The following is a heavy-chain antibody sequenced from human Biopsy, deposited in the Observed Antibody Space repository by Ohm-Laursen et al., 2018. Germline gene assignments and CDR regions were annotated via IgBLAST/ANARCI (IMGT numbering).Heavy chain of an antibody. Sequence: GTLSLTCTVSGDSVSSGSFYWTWIRQPPGQGLEYIGYIYDRGSTANYNPLESRVTMSVDMPKNQFSLKLSSVTAADTAIYYCARGMRSSGWPYFDSWGQGTLVTVSS. CDR3: ARGMRSSGWPYFDS. CDR2: IYDRGST. J-gene: IGHJ4*02. CDR1: GDSVSSGSFY. V-gene: IGHV4-61*01. D-gene: IGHD6-19*01.